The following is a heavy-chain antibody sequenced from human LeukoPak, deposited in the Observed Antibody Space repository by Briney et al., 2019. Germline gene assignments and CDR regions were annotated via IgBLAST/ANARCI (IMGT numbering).Heavy chain of an antibody. Sequence: ASVKVSCKASGGTFSSYAISWVRQAPGQGLEWMGRIIPIFGIENYAQKFHGRVTVTADKSTSTAYMELRSLRSEDTALYYCAIDLGIAAAAYAEYFQHWGQGTLVTVSS. CDR3: AIDLGIAAAAYAEYFQH. V-gene: IGHV1-69*04. D-gene: IGHD6-13*01. CDR1: GGTFSSYA. J-gene: IGHJ1*01. CDR2: IIPIFGIE.